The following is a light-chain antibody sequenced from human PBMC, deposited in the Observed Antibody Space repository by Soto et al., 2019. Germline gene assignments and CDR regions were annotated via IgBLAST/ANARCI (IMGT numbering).Light chain of an antibody. J-gene: IGKJ4*01. CDR1: QSISSH. Sequence: EIVLTQSPATLSLSPGGRATLSCRASQSISSHLAWYQQKPGQAPRLLMYDVSNRATDIPARFSGSGSGTDFTLTISSLEPEDFAVYYCQQRPNWPLTFGGGTKVEIK. CDR3: QQRPNWPLT. V-gene: IGKV3-11*01. CDR2: DVS.